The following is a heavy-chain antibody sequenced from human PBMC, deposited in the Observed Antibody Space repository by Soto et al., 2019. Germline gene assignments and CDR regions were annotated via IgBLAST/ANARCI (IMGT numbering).Heavy chain of an antibody. CDR1: GFTFSSYS. D-gene: IGHD3-3*01. J-gene: IGHJ5*02. Sequence: GGSLRLSCAASGFTFSSYSMNWVRQAPGKGLEWVSYISSSSSTIYYADSVKGRFTISRDNAKNSLYLQMNSLRAEDTAVYYCARARDVYYDFWSGWANWFDPWGQGTLVTVSS. V-gene: IGHV3-48*01. CDR2: ISSSSSTI. CDR3: ARARDVYYDFWSGWANWFDP.